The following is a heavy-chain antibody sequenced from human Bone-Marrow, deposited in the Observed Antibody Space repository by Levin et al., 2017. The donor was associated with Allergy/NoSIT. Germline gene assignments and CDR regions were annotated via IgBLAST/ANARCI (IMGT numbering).Heavy chain of an antibody. J-gene: IGHJ4*02. V-gene: IGHV3-7*03. CDR3: ARDDGFSVFTY. D-gene: IGHD3-3*01. Sequence: GESLKISCAVSGFNFNRYWMAWVRQVPGKGLEWVANIKEDGGEKNYLDSVRGRFTISRDNVENSLYLQMSNLKAEDTAVYYYARDDGFSVFTYWGQGTLVTVSS. CDR2: IKEDGGEK. CDR1: GFNFNRYW.